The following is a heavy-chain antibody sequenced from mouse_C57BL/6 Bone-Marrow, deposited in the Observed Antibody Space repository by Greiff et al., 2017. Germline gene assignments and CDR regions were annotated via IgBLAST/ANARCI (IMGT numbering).Heavy chain of an antibody. CDR1: GYTFTSYW. D-gene: IGHD1-1*01. J-gene: IGHJ2*01. V-gene: IGHV1-7*01. CDR3: AKNYYGSSYYY. CDR2: INPSSVYT. Sequence: VQLQQSGAELAKPGASVKLSCKASGYTFTSYWMHWVKQRPGQGLEWIGYINPSSVYTKYNQKFKDKATLTADKSSSTAYMQLSSLTYEDSAVYYCAKNYYGSSYYYWGQGTTLTVSS.